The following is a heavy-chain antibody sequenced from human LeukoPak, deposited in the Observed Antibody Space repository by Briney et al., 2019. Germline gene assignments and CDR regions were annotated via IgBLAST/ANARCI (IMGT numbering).Heavy chain of an antibody. V-gene: IGHV4-39*07. CDR2: IYYSGST. D-gene: IGHD5-18*01. Sequence: SETLSLTCTVSGGSISSSSYYWGWIRQPPGKGLEWIGSIYYSGSTYYNPSLKSRVTISVDTSKNRFSLRLTSVIAADTAVYYCARGRKYTYGYTVTELGSGYFDYWGQGTLVTVSS. J-gene: IGHJ4*02. CDR1: GGSISSSSYY. CDR3: ARGRKYTYGYTVTELGSGYFDY.